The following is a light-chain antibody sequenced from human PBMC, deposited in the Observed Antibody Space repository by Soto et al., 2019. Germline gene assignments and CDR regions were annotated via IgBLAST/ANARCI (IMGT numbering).Light chain of an antibody. J-gene: IGKJ1*01. Sequence: TCRSRSTISNYLTWYQQKPGKAPKLLIYGASSLQSGVPSRFSGSGSGTDYTLTISRLQPEDSATYFCQQSYSRPRTFGQGTKVDIK. V-gene: IGKV1-39*01. CDR1: STISNY. CDR3: QQSYSRPRT. CDR2: GAS.